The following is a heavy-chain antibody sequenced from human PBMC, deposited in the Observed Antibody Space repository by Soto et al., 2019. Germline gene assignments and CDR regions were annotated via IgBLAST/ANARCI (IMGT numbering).Heavy chain of an antibody. Sequence: GGSLRLSCAASGFTFSSYAMSWFRQAPGKGLEWVSAISGSGGSTYYADSVKGRFTISRDNSKNTLYLQMNSLRAEDTAVYYCAKSLTTVSYYYYYMDVWGKGTTVTVSS. CDR2: ISGSGGST. V-gene: IGHV3-23*01. D-gene: IGHD4-17*01. CDR3: AKSLTTVSYYYYYMDV. CDR1: GFTFSSYA. J-gene: IGHJ6*03.